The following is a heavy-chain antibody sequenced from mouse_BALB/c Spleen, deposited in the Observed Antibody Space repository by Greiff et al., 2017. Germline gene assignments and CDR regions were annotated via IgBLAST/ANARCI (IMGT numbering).Heavy chain of an antibody. CDR2: ISSGGSYT. Sequence: EVKLVESGGGLVKPGGSLKLSCAASGFTFSSYTMSWVRQTPEKRLEWVATISSGGSYTYYPDSVKGRFTISRDNAKNTLYLQMSSLKSEDTAMYYCTRGDYGSSSFAYWGQGTLVTVSA. CDR1: GFTFSSYT. CDR3: TRGDYGSSSFAY. V-gene: IGHV5-6-4*01. J-gene: IGHJ3*01. D-gene: IGHD1-1*01.